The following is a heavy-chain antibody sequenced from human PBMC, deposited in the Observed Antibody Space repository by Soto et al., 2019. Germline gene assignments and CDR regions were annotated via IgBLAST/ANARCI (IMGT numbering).Heavy chain of an antibody. CDR3: VSWVSAHFDY. CDR2: ISYNGANT. CDR1: GFTFDSPYSNA. V-gene: IGHV3-23*01. J-gene: IGHJ4*01. D-gene: IGHD2-8*01. Sequence: PGGSLRLSCAASGFTFDSPYSNAMSWVRRSPGKGPEWVSTISYNGANTHYAESVQGRFTISKDASRNTVHLHMNSLRADDTATYFCVSWVSAHFDYWGHGTPVTVSS.